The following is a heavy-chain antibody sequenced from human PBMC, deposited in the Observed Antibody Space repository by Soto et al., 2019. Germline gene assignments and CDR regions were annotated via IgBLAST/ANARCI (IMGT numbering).Heavy chain of an antibody. V-gene: IGHV4-59*12. CDR2: MHPSGGT. Sequence: SETLSLTCIGSGSSITNYFWSWIRQSPGKSLKWIGHMHPSGGTYYNPSLKSRVTISVDRSKNQFSLKLSSVTAADTAVYYCARSQTTVTSYDYRGQGTLVTVS. J-gene: IGHJ4*02. D-gene: IGHD4-17*01. CDR3: ARSQTTVTSYDY. CDR1: GSSITNYF.